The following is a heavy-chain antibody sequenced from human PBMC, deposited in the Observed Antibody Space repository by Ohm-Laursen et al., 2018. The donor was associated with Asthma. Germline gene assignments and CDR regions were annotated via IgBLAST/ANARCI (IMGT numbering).Heavy chain of an antibody. D-gene: IGHD5-18*01. J-gene: IGHJ6*02. CDR3: ARGDTAMVYDYYYYGMDV. Sequence: SLRLSCSASGFTFSSYAMHWVRQAPGKGLEWVAVISYDGSNKYYADSVKGRFTISRDNSKNTLYLQMNSLRAEDTAVYYCARGDTAMVYDYYYYGMDVWGQGTTVTVSS. CDR1: GFTFSSYA. CDR2: ISYDGSNK. V-gene: IGHV3-30-3*01.